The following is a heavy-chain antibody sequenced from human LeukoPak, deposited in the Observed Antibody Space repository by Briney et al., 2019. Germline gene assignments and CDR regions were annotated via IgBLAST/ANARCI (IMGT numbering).Heavy chain of an antibody. V-gene: IGHV4-59*01. CDR3: ARVIAAAGTKGLYYYYYYYVDV. CDR1: GGSISSYY. J-gene: IGHJ6*03. CDR2: IYYSGST. Sequence: SETLSLTCTVSGGSISSYYLSWIRQPPGKGLEWIGYIYYSGSTNYNPSLKSRVTISVDTSKNQFSLKLSSVTAADTAVYYCARVIAAAGTKGLYYYYYYYVDVWGKGTTVTVSS. D-gene: IGHD6-13*01.